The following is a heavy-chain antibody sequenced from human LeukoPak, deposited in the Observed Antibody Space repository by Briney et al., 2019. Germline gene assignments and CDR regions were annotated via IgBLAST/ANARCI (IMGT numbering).Heavy chain of an antibody. Sequence: GASVKVSCKVSGYTLTELSMHWVRQAPGKGLEWMGSFDPEDGETIYAQKFQGRVTMTEDTSTDTAYMELSSLRSEDTAVYYCATAFVPPNPRGWFDPWGQGTLVTVSS. CDR3: ATAFVPPNPRGWFDP. CDR1: GYTLTELS. D-gene: IGHD6-6*01. CDR2: FDPEDGET. V-gene: IGHV1-24*01. J-gene: IGHJ5*02.